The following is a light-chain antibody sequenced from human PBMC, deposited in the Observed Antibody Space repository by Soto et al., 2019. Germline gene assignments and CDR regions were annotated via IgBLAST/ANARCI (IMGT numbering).Light chain of an antibody. CDR2: EAS. CDR3: QQYNDRFRYA. Sequence: DIQMTQSPSTLSASVGDRVTITCRASQSISNWLAWYQQKPGTAPKLLIYEASTLQSGVPSRFSGVRSGTEFTLTVSSLQPDDFATYYCQQYNDRFRYAFGQGTKADI. V-gene: IGKV1-5*03. J-gene: IGKJ2*01. CDR1: QSISNW.